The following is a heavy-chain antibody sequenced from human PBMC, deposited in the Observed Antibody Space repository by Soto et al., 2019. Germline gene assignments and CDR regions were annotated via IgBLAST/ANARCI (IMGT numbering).Heavy chain of an antibody. D-gene: IGHD6-19*01. V-gene: IGHV3-30*18. J-gene: IGHJ3*02. CDR3: AKHTVPGMRNAFDI. Sequence: QVQLVESGGGVVQPGRSLRLSCAASGFTFSSYGMHWVRQAPGKGLEWVAVISYDGSNKYYADSVKGRFTISRDNSKNTLYLQMNSLRAEDTAVYYCAKHTVPGMRNAFDIWCQGTMVTVSS. CDR2: ISYDGSNK. CDR1: GFTFSSYG.